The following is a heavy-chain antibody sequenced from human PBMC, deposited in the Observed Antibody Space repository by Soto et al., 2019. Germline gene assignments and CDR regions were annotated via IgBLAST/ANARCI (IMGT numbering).Heavy chain of an antibody. Sequence: GGSLRLSCAASGFTFSSYSMNWVRQAPGKGLEWVSYISSSSSTIYYADSVKGRFTISRDNAKNSLYLQMNSLRDEDTAVYYCARLLVQAPDYYGSGSPIDPWGQGPLVTVSS. CDR3: ARLLVQAPDYYGSGSPIDP. CDR2: ISSSSSTI. V-gene: IGHV3-48*02. CDR1: GFTFSSYS. D-gene: IGHD3-10*01. J-gene: IGHJ5*02.